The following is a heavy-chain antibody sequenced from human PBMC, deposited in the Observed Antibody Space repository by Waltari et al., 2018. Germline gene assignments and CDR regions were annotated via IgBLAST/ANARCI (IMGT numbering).Heavy chain of an antibody. V-gene: IGHV3-9*01. J-gene: IGHJ4*02. CDR3: ASDAFGNSIGGVFDY. CDR1: GFSFAVRA. D-gene: IGHD3-3*01. CDR2: INWNSGNI. Sequence: EVQLVESGGGLVQPGRSLRLSCVGCGFSFAVRARPWVRQVPGKGLECVSGINWNSGNIGYADSVKGRFTISRDNAKNSLYLQINSVRTEDTALYYCASDAFGNSIGGVFDYWGQGTLVNVSS.